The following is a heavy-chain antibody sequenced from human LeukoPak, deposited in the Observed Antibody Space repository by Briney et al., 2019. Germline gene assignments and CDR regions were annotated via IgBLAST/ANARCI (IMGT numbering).Heavy chain of an antibody. Sequence: SETLSLTCAVSGGSISGYYWTWIRQPPGKGLEWIGYIYYSGSTNYNPSLMSRVTISVDTSKNQFSLKLSSVTAADTAVYYCARLRGNYFPDYWGQGTLVTVSS. CDR1: GGSISGYY. CDR2: IYYSGST. CDR3: ARLRGNYFPDY. J-gene: IGHJ4*02. V-gene: IGHV4-59*01. D-gene: IGHD4-11*01.